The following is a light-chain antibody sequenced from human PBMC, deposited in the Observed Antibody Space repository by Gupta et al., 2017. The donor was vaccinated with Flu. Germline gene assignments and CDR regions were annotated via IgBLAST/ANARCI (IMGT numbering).Light chain of an antibody. J-gene: IGLJ2*01. CDR3: AAWDYSRSVV. CDR2: SNN. CDR1: SSNIGSNT. V-gene: IGLV1-44*01. Sequence: QSVLTQPPSASVTPGQRVTISCSGSSSNIGSNTVHWYQQLPGTAHKLLIYSNNQRPSGVPDRFSGSKSGTAASLAISGRQVEDEADYYCAAWDYSRSVVFGGGTKLTVL.